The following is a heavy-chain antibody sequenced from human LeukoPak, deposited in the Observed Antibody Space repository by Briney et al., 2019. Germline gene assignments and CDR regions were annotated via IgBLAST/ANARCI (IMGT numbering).Heavy chain of an antibody. Sequence: GRSLRLSCAASGFTFSSYGMHWVRQAPGKGLEWVAVTSYDGSNKYYADSVKGRFTISRDNSKNTLYLQMNSLRAEDTAVYYCAKGIAAAPDYWGQGTLVTVSS. CDR2: TSYDGSNK. V-gene: IGHV3-30*18. CDR1: GFTFSSYG. J-gene: IGHJ4*02. D-gene: IGHD6-13*01. CDR3: AKGIAAAPDY.